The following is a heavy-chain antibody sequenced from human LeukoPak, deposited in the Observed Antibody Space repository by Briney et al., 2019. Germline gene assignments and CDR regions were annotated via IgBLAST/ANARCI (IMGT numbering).Heavy chain of an antibody. J-gene: IGHJ4*02. CDR2: IYYSGST. V-gene: IGHV4-59*01. Sequence: ASETLSLTCTVSGGSISSYYWSWIRQPPGKGLEWIGYIYYSGSTNYDPSLKSRVTISVDTSKNQFSLKLSSVTAADTAVYYCARGVYIAAAQYGYWGQGTLVTVSS. CDR1: GGSISSYY. CDR3: ARGVYIAAAQYGY. D-gene: IGHD6-13*01.